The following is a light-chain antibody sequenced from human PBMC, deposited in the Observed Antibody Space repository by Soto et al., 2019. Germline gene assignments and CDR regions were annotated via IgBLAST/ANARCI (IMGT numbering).Light chain of an antibody. CDR2: EGS. CDR1: SSDFGSYNL. J-gene: IGLJ2*01. V-gene: IGLV2-23*01. Sequence: QSVLTQPVSVSGSPGQSITISCTGTSSDFGSYNLVSWYQQHPGKAPKVMIYEGSKRPSGVSNRFSGSKSGNTASLTISGLQAEDEADYYCCSYAGSSTVVFGGGTKVTVL. CDR3: CSYAGSSTVV.